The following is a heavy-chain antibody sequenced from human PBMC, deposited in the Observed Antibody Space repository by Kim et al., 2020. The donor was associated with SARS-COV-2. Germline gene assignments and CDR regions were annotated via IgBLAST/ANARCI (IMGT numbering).Heavy chain of an antibody. D-gene: IGHD3-10*01. CDR2: IWSDGSNK. CDR3: AKDRNTGITEYSFDS. V-gene: IGHV3-33*03. J-gene: IGHJ5*01. Sequence: GGSLRLSCTASGFTFSSFGIHWVRQAPGKGLEWVAVIWSDGSNKYYGDSVKGRFTISRDNAKNTVYLQANSLRAEDTAVYYCAKDRNTGITEYSFDSWG. CDR1: GFTFSSFG.